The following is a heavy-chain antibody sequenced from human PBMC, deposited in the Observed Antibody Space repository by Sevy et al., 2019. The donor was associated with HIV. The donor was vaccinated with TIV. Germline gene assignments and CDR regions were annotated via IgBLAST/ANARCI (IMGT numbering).Heavy chain of an antibody. D-gene: IGHD6-19*01. V-gene: IGHV3-23*01. CDR2: ISGSGGST. J-gene: IGHJ4*02. Sequence: GGSLRLSCAASGFTFSSYAMSWVRQAPGKGLEWVSAISGSGGSTYYADSVKGRFTISRANSKNKLYLQMNSLRADDTAVYYCAKVSTRTYSSGWRNSFGGYWGQGTLVTVSS. CDR3: AKVSTRTYSSGWRNSFGGY. CDR1: GFTFSSYA.